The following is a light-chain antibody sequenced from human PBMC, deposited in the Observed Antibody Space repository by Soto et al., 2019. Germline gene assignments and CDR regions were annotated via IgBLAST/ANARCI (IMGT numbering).Light chain of an antibody. CDR1: QTVSSSY. CDR3: QQYGPSPMYT. V-gene: IGKV3-20*01. CDR2: GAS. J-gene: IGKJ2*01. Sequence: EIVLTQSPGTLSLSPGERATLSCRASQTVSSSYLAWYQQKPGQAPRLLIYGASTRATGIPGRFSGSASGTDITLTISRLEPEDFSVYYCQQYGPSPMYTFGQGTNLEIK.